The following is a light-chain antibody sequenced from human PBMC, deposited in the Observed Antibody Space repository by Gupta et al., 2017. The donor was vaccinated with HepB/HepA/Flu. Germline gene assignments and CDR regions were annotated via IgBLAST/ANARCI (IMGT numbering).Light chain of an antibody. J-gene: IGLJ3*02. V-gene: IGLV3-10*03. Sequence: SYELTQPPPVSVHPQQAARATYSGDAMLKKYAYWYQQKSGQAPVLVIYEDNKRPSGIPERFSGSSSETMATVTISGSHVEDEDDAYCYSTDSIGHQWVFGGGTKLTVL. CDR3: YSTDSIGHQWV. CDR1: AMLKKY. CDR2: EDN.